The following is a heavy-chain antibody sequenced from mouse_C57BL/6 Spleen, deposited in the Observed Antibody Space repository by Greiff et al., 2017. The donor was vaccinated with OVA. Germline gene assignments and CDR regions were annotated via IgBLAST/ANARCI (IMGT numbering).Heavy chain of an antibody. V-gene: IGHV1-50*01. CDR3: AVITTVDYAMDY. Sequence: QVQLQQSGAELVKPGASVKLSCKASGYTFTSYWMQWVKQRPGQGLEWIGEIDPSDSYTNYNQKFKGKATLTVDTSSSTAYMQLSSLTSEDSAVYYCAVITTVDYAMDYWGQGTSVTVSS. CDR2: IDPSDSYT. CDR1: GYTFTSYW. J-gene: IGHJ4*01. D-gene: IGHD1-1*01.